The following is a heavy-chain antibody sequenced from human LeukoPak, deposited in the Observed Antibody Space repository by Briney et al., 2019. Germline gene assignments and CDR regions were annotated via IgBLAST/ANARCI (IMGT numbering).Heavy chain of an antibody. V-gene: IGHV3-11*06. D-gene: IGHD5-24*01. CDR3: AREDRDGYNRIDY. Sequence: PGGSLRLSCAASGFTFSDYYMSRIRQAPGKGLEWLSDISSGSSYRNYADSVKGRFTISRDNAKNSLYLQMNSLRAEDTAVYYCAREDRDGYNRIDYWGQGTLVTVSS. J-gene: IGHJ4*02. CDR2: ISSGSSYR. CDR1: GFTFSDYY.